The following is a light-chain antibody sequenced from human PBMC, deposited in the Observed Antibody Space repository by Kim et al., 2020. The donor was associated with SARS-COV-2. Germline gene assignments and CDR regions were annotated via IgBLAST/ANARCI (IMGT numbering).Light chain of an antibody. Sequence: SVEDRFTITCQESEDVINYLNWYQHKPGQAPQLLIYDASNLETVVPSRFGGIGSGTYFTFTISSLQPEDIATYYCQQYDDRPPHTFGQGTRLEIK. CDR2: DAS. J-gene: IGKJ5*01. CDR1: EDVINY. V-gene: IGKV1-33*01. CDR3: QQYDDRPPHT.